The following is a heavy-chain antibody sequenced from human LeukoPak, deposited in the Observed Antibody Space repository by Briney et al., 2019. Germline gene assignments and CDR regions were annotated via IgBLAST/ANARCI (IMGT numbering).Heavy chain of an antibody. CDR2: INHSGST. Sequence: SETLSLTCAVYGGSFSGYYWSWIRQPPGKGLEWIGEINHSGSTNYNPSLKSRVTISVDTSKNQFSLKLSSVTVADTAVYYCARARRYDYVWGSYRSNNYYYYYMDVWGKGTTVTVSS. V-gene: IGHV4-34*01. CDR1: GGSFSGYY. J-gene: IGHJ6*03. CDR3: ARARRYDYVWGSYRSNNYYYYYMDV. D-gene: IGHD3-16*02.